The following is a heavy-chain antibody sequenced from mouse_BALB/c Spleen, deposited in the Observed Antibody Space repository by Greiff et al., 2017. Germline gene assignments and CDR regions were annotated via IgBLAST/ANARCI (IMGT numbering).Heavy chain of an antibody. Sequence: QVQLQQSGAELAKPGASVKMSCKASGYTFTSYWMHWVKQRPGQGLEWIGYINPSTGYTEYNQKFKDKATLTADKSSSTAYMQLSSLTSEDSAVYYCARGARDTAAYWGQGTLVTVSA. CDR3: ARGARDTAAY. J-gene: IGHJ3*01. CDR1: GYTFTSYW. D-gene: IGHD3-1*01. CDR2: INPSTGYT. V-gene: IGHV1-7*01.